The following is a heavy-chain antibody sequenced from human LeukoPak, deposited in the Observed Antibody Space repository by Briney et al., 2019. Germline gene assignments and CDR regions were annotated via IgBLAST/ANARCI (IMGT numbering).Heavy chain of an antibody. CDR2: IYTSGST. V-gene: IGHV4-4*07. CDR1: GGSFSGYY. Sequence: SETLSLTCAVYGGSFSGYYWSWIRQPAGKGLEWIGRIYTSGSTNYNPSLKSRVTMSVDTSKNQFSLKLSSVTAADTAVYYCAREVEDFWSGYYIGMVDYWGQGTLVTVSS. J-gene: IGHJ4*02. CDR3: AREVEDFWSGYYIGMVDY. D-gene: IGHD3-3*01.